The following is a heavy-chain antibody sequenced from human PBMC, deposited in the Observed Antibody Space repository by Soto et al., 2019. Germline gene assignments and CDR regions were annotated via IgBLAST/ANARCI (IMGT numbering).Heavy chain of an antibody. Sequence: QITLKESGPTLVKPTQTLTLTCTFSGFSLSTSGVGVGWIRQPPGKALEYLALIYWDDDKRYSPSLESRLTITKDTAKNQVVLTMTNMDPVDTATYYCAHTIPPRIFDYWGQGTLVTVSS. V-gene: IGHV2-5*02. CDR1: GFSLSTSGVG. D-gene: IGHD2-2*02. CDR2: IYWDDDK. CDR3: AHTIPPRIFDY. J-gene: IGHJ4*02.